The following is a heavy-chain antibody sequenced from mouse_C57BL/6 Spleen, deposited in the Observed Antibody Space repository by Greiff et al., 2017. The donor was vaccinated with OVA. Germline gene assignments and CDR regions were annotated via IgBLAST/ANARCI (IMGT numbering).Heavy chain of an antibody. J-gene: IGHJ3*01. Sequence: VQLQQSGPELVKPGASVKISCKASGYTFTDYYMNWVKQSHGKSLEWIGDINPNNGGTSYNQKFKGKATLTVDKSSSTAYMELRSLTSEDSAVYYCSRRGYCPWFAYWGQGTLVTVSA. CDR3: SRRGYCPWFAY. D-gene: IGHD3-1*01. CDR1: GYTFTDYY. V-gene: IGHV1-26*01. CDR2: INPNNGGT.